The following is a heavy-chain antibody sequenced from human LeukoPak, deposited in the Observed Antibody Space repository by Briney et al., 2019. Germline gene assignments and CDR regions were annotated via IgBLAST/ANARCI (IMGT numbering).Heavy chain of an antibody. Sequence: ASVKVSCKASGYTFTGYYMHWVRQAPGQGLEWMGWINPNSGDTNYAQKFQGRVTMTRDTSISTAYMELSRLRSDDTAVYYCARGGGDYGDYVLWGAPGPDYWGQGTLVTVSS. CDR1: GYTFTGYY. CDR2: INPNSGDT. V-gene: IGHV1-2*02. J-gene: IGHJ4*02. D-gene: IGHD4-17*01. CDR3: ARGGGDYGDYVLWGAPGPDY.